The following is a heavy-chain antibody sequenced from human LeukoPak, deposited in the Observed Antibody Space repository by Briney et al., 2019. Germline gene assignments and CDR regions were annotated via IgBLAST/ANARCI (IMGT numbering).Heavy chain of an antibody. CDR1: GGSISSYY. CDR2: IYTSGST. CDR3: ARHIPSGYYRKRGGHYFDY. D-gene: IGHD3-9*01. J-gene: IGHJ4*02. Sequence: SETLSLTCTVSGGSISSYYWSWIRQPAGKGLEWIGRIYTSGSTNYNPSLKSRVTISVDTSKNQFSLKLSSVTAADTAVYYCARHIPSGYYRKRGGHYFDYWGQGTLVTVSS. V-gene: IGHV4-4*07.